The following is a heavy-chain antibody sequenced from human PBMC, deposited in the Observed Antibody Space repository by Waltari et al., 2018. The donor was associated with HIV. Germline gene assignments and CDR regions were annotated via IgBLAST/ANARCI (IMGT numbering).Heavy chain of an antibody. J-gene: IGHJ6*02. D-gene: IGHD3-22*01. Sequence: EVQLVESGGGLVKPGGSLRLSCAASGFTFSDAWMSWVRQAPGKGREWVGLIKTKTDGGTTDSPAPVKGRFTISRDDSKNTLYLQMNSLKTEDTAVYYCTTVLYDGGGMDVWGQGTTVTVSS. CDR1: GFTFSDAW. V-gene: IGHV3-15*01. CDR3: TTVLYDGGGMDV. CDR2: IKTKTDGGTT.